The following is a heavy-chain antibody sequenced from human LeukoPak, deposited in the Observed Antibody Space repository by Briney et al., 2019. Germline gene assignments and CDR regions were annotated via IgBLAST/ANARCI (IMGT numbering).Heavy chain of an antibody. D-gene: IGHD3-10*01. V-gene: IGHV1-2*02. CDR1: GYTFTGYY. J-gene: IGHJ4*02. CDR3: ARVRSVRLVRGVTPQPNFDY. CDR2: INPNSGGT. Sequence: ASVKVSCKASGYTFTGYYMHWVRQAPGQGLEWMGWINPNSGGTNYAQKFQGRVTMTRDTSISTAYMELSRLRSDDTAVYYCARVRSVRLVRGVTPQPNFDYWGQGTLVTVSS.